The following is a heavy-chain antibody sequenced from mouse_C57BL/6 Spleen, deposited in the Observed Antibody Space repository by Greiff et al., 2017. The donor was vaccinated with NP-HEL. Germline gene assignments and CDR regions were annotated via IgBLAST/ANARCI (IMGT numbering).Heavy chain of an antibody. CDR1: GFTFSSYA. Sequence: EVHLVESGGGLVKPGGSLKLSCAASGFTFSSYAMSWVRQTPEKRLEWVATISDGGSYTYYPDNVKGRFTISRDNAKNNLYLQMSHLKSEDTAMYYCARGDTTVVARYYFDYWGQGTTLTVSS. CDR3: ARGDTTVVARYYFDY. D-gene: IGHD1-1*01. CDR2: ISDGGSYT. J-gene: IGHJ2*01. V-gene: IGHV5-4*01.